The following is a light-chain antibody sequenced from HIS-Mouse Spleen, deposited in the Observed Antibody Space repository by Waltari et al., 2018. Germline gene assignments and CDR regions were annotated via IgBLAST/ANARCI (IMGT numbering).Light chain of an antibody. Sequence: QSALTQPASVSGSPGQSITISCTGTSSDVGGSNYVSWYQQHPGKAPKLMIYDVSNRPSGVSNRFSGSKSGNTASLTISGRQAEDEADYYCSSYTSSSTPYVFGTGTKVTVL. CDR1: SSDVGGSNY. V-gene: IGLV2-14*03. CDR2: DVS. CDR3: SSYTSSSTPYV. J-gene: IGLJ1*01.